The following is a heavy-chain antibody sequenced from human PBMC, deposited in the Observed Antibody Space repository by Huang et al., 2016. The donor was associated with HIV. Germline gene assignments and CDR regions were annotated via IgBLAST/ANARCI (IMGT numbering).Heavy chain of an antibody. J-gene: IGHJ4*02. D-gene: IGHD3-10*01. CDR1: GGAFRGSS. CDR3: ARGFNYYASDNLGVYYFDS. CDR2: INHNGKI. Sequence: QVQLKQWGAGLLKPSETLSLTCAVYGGAFRGSSWPGIRQFPEKGLDWSGDINHNGKIISHPSLSARVTISTDTSKNQFSLHLTSVTAADPALYYCARGFNYYASDNLGVYYFDSWGLGTLVTVSP. V-gene: IGHV4-34*02.